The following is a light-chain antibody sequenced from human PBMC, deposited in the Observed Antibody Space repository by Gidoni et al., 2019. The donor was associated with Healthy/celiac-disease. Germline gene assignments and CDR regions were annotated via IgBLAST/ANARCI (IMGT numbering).Light chain of an antibody. CDR2: GTS. Sequence: ESVLTQSPGTLSLSPGERATLSCRARQSLSSSYLAWYQQKPGQTPRLLIYGTSSRATGIADRFSGSGSGTDFTLTISRLEPEDFAVYYCQQYGSSLPWTFGQGTKVEIK. CDR1: QSLSSSY. CDR3: QQYGSSLPWT. J-gene: IGKJ1*01. V-gene: IGKV3-20*01.